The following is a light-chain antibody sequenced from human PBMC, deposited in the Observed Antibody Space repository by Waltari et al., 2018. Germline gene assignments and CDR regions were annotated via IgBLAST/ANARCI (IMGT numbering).Light chain of an antibody. V-gene: IGKV1-5*01. CDR1: QNIGTG. CDR3: QQYNSYLSS. J-gene: IGKJ2*01. CDR2: DGS. Sequence: IAMTQSPSTLSASVGDRVTLPCRASQNIGTGVAWYQQKPGKAPKLLIFDGSTLESGVPSRFSGSASGTDFTLTINSLQPDDFASYFCQQYNSYLSSFGQGTKLEI.